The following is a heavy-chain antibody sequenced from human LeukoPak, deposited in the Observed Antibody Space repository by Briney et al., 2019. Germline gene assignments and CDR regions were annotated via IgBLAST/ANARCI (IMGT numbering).Heavy chain of an antibody. CDR2: IYSGGST. CDR3: ARDRQPDYYYYGMDV. V-gene: IGHV3-53*05. Sequence: PGGSLRLSCAASGFTVSSNYMSWVRQAPGKGLEWVSVIYSGGSTYYADSVKGRFTISRDNSKNTLYLQMNSLRAEDTAVYYCARDRQPDYYYYGMDVWGQGTTVTVSS. CDR1: GFTVSSNY. J-gene: IGHJ6*02.